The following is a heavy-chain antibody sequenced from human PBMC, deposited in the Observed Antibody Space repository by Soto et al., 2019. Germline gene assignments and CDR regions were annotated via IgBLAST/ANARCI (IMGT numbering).Heavy chain of an antibody. V-gene: IGHV3-23*01. J-gene: IGHJ1*01. D-gene: IGHD2-15*01. Sequence: PGGSLRISCAASGVTFGRDAMRCVRQASGKGLEWVSAISGSGGSTYYADSVKGRFTISRDNSKNTLYLQMNSLRAEDTAVYYCAKDEDIVVVVAPGYFQHSGQGTLVTVSS. CDR1: GVTFGRDA. CDR3: AKDEDIVVVVAPGYFQH. CDR2: ISGSGGST.